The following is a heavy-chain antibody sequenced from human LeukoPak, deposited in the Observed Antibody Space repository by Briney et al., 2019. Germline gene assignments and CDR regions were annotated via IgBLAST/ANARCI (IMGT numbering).Heavy chain of an antibody. CDR2: INPSGGGT. Sequence: ASVKVSCKASGYTFTGYYIHWVRQAPGQGLEWMGIINPSGGGTSYAQKFQGRVTMARDTSTSTVYMELSSLRSEDTAVYYCARDLVYCSSSSCYIHNWFDPWGQGTLVTVSS. V-gene: IGHV1-46*01. D-gene: IGHD2-2*02. CDR3: ARDLVYCSSSSCYIHNWFDP. CDR1: GYTFTGYY. J-gene: IGHJ5*02.